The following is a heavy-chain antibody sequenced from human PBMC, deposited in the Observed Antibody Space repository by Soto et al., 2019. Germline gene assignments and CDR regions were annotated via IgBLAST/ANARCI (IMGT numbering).Heavy chain of an antibody. V-gene: IGHV1-18*01. D-gene: IGHD1-1*01. CDR3: ARGRYGDY. CDR2: ISAHNGNT. J-gene: IGHJ4*02. Sequence: QVHLVQSGAEVKKPGASVKVSCKGSGYTFTSYGITWVRQAPGQGLEWMGWISAHNGNTTYAQKLQGRVTVTRDTSTSTAYMELSSLRSDDTAVYYGARGRYGDYWGQGALVTVSS. CDR1: GYTFTSYG.